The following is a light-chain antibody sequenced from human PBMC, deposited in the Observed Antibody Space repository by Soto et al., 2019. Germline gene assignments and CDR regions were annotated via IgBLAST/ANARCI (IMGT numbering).Light chain of an antibody. Sequence: QSLLTQPRSMSGSPGQSVTISRTGTSSDVGGYNYVSWYQQYPGTAPKLMIYDVSMRPSGVPDRFSGSKSGNTASLTISGLQAEDEADYYCCSYAGSYTFYVFGTGTKVTVL. J-gene: IGLJ1*01. CDR2: DVS. CDR1: SSDVGGYNY. V-gene: IGLV2-11*01. CDR3: CSYAGSYTFYV.